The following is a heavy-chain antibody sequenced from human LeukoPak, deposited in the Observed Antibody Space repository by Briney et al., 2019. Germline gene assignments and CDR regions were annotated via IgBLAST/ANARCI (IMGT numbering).Heavy chain of an antibody. CDR1: GGSISSYY. CDR2: IYYSGST. CDR3: ARGIRGYSYYYYYGMDV. Sequence: SETLSLTCTVSGGSISSYYWSWIRQPPGKGLEWMGYIYYSGSTNYNPSPKSRVTISVDPSKNQFSLKLSSVAAAETAVYYCARGIRGYSYYYYYGMDVWGQGTTVTVSS. D-gene: IGHD5-18*01. V-gene: IGHV4-59*08. J-gene: IGHJ6*02.